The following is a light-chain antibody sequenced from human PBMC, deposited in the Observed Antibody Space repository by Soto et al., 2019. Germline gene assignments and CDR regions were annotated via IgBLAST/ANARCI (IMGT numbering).Light chain of an antibody. Sequence: DIVMTQSPLSLPVTPGEPASSSCRSSQSLLHSNGYNCLDWYLQKPGQSPQLLLYLGSNRASGVPDRVSGSGSGTDFTLKISRVEAEDVGVYCCIHALQTPWTFGQGTKVEIK. CDR3: IHALQTPWT. CDR2: LGS. CDR1: QSLLHSNGYNC. V-gene: IGKV2-28*01. J-gene: IGKJ1*01.